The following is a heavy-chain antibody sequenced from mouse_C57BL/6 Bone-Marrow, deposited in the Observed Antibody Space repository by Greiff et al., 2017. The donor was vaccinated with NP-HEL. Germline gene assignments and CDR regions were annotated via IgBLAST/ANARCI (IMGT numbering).Heavy chain of an antibody. D-gene: IGHD4-1*01. CDR2: IWSGGST. CDR1: GFSLTSYG. Sequence: VKLKQSGPGLVQPSQSLSITCTVSGFSLTSYGVHWVRQPPGKGLEWLGVIWSGGSTDYNAAFISRLSISKDNSKSQVFFKMNSLQADDTAIHYCAKNPWEHAMDYWGQGTSVTVSS. V-gene: IGHV2-4*01. CDR3: AKNPWEHAMDY. J-gene: IGHJ4*01.